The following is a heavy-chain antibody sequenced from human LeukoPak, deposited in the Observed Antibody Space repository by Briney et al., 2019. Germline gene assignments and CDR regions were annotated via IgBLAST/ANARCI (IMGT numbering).Heavy chain of an antibody. D-gene: IGHD2-15*01. CDR1: GGSINSHY. J-gene: IGHJ5*02. CDR2: IYSTGST. CDR3: AREGLEDCSGASCYFLFDP. V-gene: IGHV4-4*07. Sequence: KPSGTLSLTCTVSGGSINSHYWSWIRQPAGQGLEWIGRIYSTGSTSYNPSLKSRVTMSVDTSNNQLSLKLSSVTAADTAVYYCAREGLEDCSGASCYFLFDPWGQGTLVTVSS.